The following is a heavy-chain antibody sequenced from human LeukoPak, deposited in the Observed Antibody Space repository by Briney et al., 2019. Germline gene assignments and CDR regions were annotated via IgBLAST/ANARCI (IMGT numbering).Heavy chain of an antibody. CDR2: IKQDGSEK. D-gene: IGHD6-6*01. Sequence: GGSLRLSCAASGFTFSSYWMSWVRQAPGKGLEWVANIKQDGSEKYYVDSVKGRFTISRDNAKNSLYLQMNSLRAEDTAVYYCASVSLHSSSPYYMDVWGKGTTVTVSS. CDR1: GFTFSSYW. J-gene: IGHJ6*03. CDR3: ASVSLHSSSPYYMDV. V-gene: IGHV3-7*01.